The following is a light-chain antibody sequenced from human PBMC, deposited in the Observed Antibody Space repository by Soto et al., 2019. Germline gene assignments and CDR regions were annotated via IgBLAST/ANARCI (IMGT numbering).Light chain of an antibody. CDR3: SSYAGSITNYA. J-gene: IGLJ1*01. V-gene: IGLV2-8*01. CDR1: RSDVGAYNS. CDR2: EVR. Sequence: QSPLTQPPSASGSPRQSVAISCTGTRSDVGAYNSVSWYHQHPGTAPKLMMYEVRKRPPGVPDRFSGSKSRNTASLAVSELLDEEEADFYCSSYAGSITNYAFGTGTKLTVL.